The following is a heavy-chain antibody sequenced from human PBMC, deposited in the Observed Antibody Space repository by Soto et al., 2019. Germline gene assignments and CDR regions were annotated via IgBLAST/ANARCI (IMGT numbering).Heavy chain of an antibody. CDR1: GGSISSGGYY. V-gene: IGHV4-31*03. J-gene: IGHJ6*02. CDR3: ARAGGSCSSNSGYTYWHYGKDG. D-gene: IGHD2-2*02. CDR2: IYYSGST. Sequence: LSLTCTVSGGSISSGGYYWSWIRQHPGKGLEGIGYIYYSGSTYYNPSLKSRVTISVDTSKNQFSLKLSSVTAADTAVYYCARAGGSCSSNSGYTYWHYGKDGWGQGTRGTAAS.